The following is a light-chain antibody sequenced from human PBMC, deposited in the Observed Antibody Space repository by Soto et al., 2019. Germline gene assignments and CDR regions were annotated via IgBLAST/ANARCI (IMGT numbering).Light chain of an antibody. J-gene: IGLJ1*01. Sequence: SVLSLPPSVCAAPGQKVTISCSGSISNIGGNSVSWYQQLPGTAPKLLIYDDNKRPSGIPDRFSGSKSGTSATLGITGFQTGDEADYYCGSWDSSLSAYVFGTGTKVTVL. V-gene: IGLV1-51*01. CDR2: DDN. CDR1: ISNIGGNS. CDR3: GSWDSSLSAYV.